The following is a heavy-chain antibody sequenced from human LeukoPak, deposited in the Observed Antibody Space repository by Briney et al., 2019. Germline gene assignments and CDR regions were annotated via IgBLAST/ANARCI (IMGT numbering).Heavy chain of an antibody. CDR2: VRPDGREQ. V-gene: IGHV3-7*04. D-gene: IGHD5-12*01. J-gene: IGHJ4*02. CDR3: ARGGHSGYVNY. CDR1: GFTFNTYW. Sequence: GGSLRLSCSASGFTFNTYWMSWVRQAPGKGLQWVANVRPDGREQRYVDSVKGRLTISRDNAKNSLYLQMNSLRAEDTAVYYCARGGHSGYVNYWGQGTLVTVSS.